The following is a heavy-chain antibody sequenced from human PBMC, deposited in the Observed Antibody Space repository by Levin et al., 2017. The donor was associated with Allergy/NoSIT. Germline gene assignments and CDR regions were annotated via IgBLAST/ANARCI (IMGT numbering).Heavy chain of an antibody. CDR1: GFTFSSYG. CDR3: AKDLSVDLYYFDY. D-gene: IGHD6-19*01. V-gene: IGHV3-30*18. Sequence: GGSLRLSCAASGFTFSSYGMHWVRQAPGKGLEWVAVISYDGSNKYYADSVKGRFTISRDNSKNTLYLQMNSLRAEDTAVYYCAKDLSVDLYYFDYWGQGTLVTVSS. CDR2: ISYDGSNK. J-gene: IGHJ4*02.